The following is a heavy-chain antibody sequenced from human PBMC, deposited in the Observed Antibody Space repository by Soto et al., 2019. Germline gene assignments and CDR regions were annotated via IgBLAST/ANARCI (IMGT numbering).Heavy chain of an antibody. CDR1: GFTFSSYA. CDR3: AKDRSIAAALHYYYYYMDV. Sequence: GGSLRLSCAASGFTFSSYAMSWVRQAPGKGLEWVSAISGSGGSTYYADSVKGRFTISRDNSKNTLYLQMNSLRAEDTAVYYCAKDRSIAAALHYYYYYMDVWGKGTTVTVSS. D-gene: IGHD6-13*01. CDR2: ISGSGGST. J-gene: IGHJ6*03. V-gene: IGHV3-23*01.